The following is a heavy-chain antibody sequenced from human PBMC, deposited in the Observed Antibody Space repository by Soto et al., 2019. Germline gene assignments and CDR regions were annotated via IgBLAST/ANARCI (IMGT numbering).Heavy chain of an antibody. D-gene: IGHD3-10*01. Sequence: GGSLRLSCAASGFTVSSNYMSWVRQAPGKGLEWVSVIYSGGSTYYADSVKGRFTISRDNSKNTLYLQMNSLRAEDTAVYYCARDTHLRGRWDYYYGMDVWGQGTTVTVSS. CDR3: ARDTHLRGRWDYYYGMDV. V-gene: IGHV3-66*01. CDR1: GFTVSSNY. CDR2: IYSGGST. J-gene: IGHJ6*02.